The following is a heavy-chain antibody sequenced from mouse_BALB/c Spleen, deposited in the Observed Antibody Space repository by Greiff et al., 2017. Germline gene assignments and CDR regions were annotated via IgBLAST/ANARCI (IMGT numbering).Heavy chain of an antibody. D-gene: IGHD1-2*01. J-gene: IGHJ4*01. CDR1: GFAFSSYD. CDR3: ARQRALLRAMDY. CDR2: ISSGGGST. Sequence: EVNVVESGGGLVKPGGSLKLSCAASGFAFSSYDMSWVRQTPEKRLEWVAYISSGGGSTYYPDTVKGRFTISRDNAKNTLYLQMSSLKSEDTAMYYCARQRALLRAMDYWGQGTAVTVSS. V-gene: IGHV5-12-1*01.